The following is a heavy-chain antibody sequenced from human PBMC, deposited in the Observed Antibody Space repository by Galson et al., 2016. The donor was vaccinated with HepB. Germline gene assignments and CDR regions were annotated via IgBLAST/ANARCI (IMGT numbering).Heavy chain of an antibody. CDR1: GSIFSSYA. V-gene: IGHV3-23*01. Sequence: SLRLSCAASGSIFSSYAMSWVRQAPGKGLDWLSALSATGASTYSADSVRGRFTISRDNSKNTLYLHLNSLRAGDTAVYYCAQWIGRFGELLGMDVWGRGTTVTVSS. CDR3: AQWIGRFGELLGMDV. J-gene: IGHJ6*02. CDR2: LSATGAST. D-gene: IGHD3-10*01.